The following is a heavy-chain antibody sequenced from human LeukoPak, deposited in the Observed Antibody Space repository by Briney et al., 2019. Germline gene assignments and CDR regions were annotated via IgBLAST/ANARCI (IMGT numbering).Heavy chain of an antibody. CDR3: ARLVGATPVDY. V-gene: IGHV5-51*01. CDR2: IYPGDSDT. CDR1: GSSFTSYW. J-gene: IGHJ4*02. D-gene: IGHD1-26*01. Sequence: GASLKISCKGSGSSFTSYWIGWVRQMPGKGLEWMGIIYPGDSDTRYSPSFQRQVTISADKSITTAYLQWSSLKASDTAMYYCARLVGATPVDYWGQGTLATVSS.